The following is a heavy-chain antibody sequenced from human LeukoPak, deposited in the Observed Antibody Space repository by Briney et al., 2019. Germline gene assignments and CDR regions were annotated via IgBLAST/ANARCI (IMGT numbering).Heavy chain of an antibody. CDR1: GFTFSSYA. D-gene: IGHD6-19*01. CDR3: ASYSSGWPNWFDP. CDR2: ISGSGGST. Sequence: PGGSLRLSCAASGFTFSSYAMSWVRLAPGKGLEWVSAISGSGGSTYYADSVKGRFTISRDNSKNTLYLQMNSLRAEDTAVYYCASYSSGWPNWFDPWGQGPLVTVSS. J-gene: IGHJ5*02. V-gene: IGHV3-23*01.